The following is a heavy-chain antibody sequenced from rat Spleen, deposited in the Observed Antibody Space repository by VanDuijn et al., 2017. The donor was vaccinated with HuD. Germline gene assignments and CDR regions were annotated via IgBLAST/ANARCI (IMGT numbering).Heavy chain of an antibody. CDR1: GFIFSDHY. Sequence: EVQLVESGGGLVQPGRSLKLSCAPSGFIFSDHYVAWVRQAPTKGLEWVATINYDGSTVHDRDSVKGRFTVSRDNAKSTLYLQMDSLRSEDTATHYCTRHAYYDGTYYSVYVMDAWGQGASVTVSS. V-gene: IGHV5-7*01. CDR3: TRHAYYDGTYYSVYVMDA. CDR2: INYDGSTV. D-gene: IGHD1-12*02. J-gene: IGHJ4*01.